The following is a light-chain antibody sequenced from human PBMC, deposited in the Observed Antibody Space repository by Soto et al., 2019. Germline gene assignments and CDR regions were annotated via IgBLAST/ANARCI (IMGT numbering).Light chain of an antibody. J-gene: IGKJ1*01. Sequence: ILMTQSPATLSVSPGERATLSCRASQSVSTNLAWYQQKPCQAPRLHIYDASTRATGIPARFSGSGSGTEFTLTTSGLQSEYFAVYYCQQYNNGPPWTFGQGTKVEIK. CDR3: QQYNNGPPWT. CDR1: QSVSTN. CDR2: DAS. V-gene: IGKV3-15*01.